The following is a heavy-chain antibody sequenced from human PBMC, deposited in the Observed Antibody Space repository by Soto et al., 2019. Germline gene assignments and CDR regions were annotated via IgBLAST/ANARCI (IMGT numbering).Heavy chain of an antibody. D-gene: IGHD3-16*01. Sequence: EVQLVESGGGLVQPGGSLKLSCAASGFTFSGSAMHWVRQASGKGLEWVGRIRSKANSYATAYAASVKGRFTISRDDSKNTAYLQMNSLKTEDTAVYYCTRSGGRELDYWGQGTLVTVSS. CDR1: GFTFSGSA. CDR3: TRSGGRELDY. J-gene: IGHJ4*02. CDR2: IRSKANSYAT. V-gene: IGHV3-73*02.